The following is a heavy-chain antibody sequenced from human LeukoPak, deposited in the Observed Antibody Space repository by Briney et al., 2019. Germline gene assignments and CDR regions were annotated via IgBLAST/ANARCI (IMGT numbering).Heavy chain of an antibody. CDR3: AISPGVMITFGGAPATDYFDY. Sequence: GASVKVSCKASGYTITDSYSITWVRQAPGQGLEWMGWINPNSGGTNYAQKFQGRVTMTRDTSISTAYMEVSRLRSDDTAVYYCAISPGVMITFGGAPATDYFDYWGQGTLVTVSS. CDR2: INPNSGGT. CDR1: GYTITDSY. J-gene: IGHJ4*02. V-gene: IGHV1-2*02. D-gene: IGHD3-16*01.